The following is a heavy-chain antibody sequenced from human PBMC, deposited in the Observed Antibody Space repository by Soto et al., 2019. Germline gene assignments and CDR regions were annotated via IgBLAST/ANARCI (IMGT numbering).Heavy chain of an antibody. J-gene: IGHJ4*02. Sequence: QVQLQESGPGLVKPSETLSLTCTVSGGSISSYYWSWIRQPPGKGLEWIGYIYYSGSTNYNPSLKRRVTISVDTSKNQFSLKLSSVTAADTAVYYCARDYHFDYWGQGTLVTVSS. CDR3: ARDYHFDY. CDR1: GGSISSYY. V-gene: IGHV4-59*01. CDR2: IYYSGST.